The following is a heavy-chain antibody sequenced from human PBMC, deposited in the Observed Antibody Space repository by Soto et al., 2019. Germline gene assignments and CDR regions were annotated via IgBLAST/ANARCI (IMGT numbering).Heavy chain of an antibody. D-gene: IGHD3-22*01. CDR1: GFTFSSYA. CDR3: AREHYDSSGYPDY. CDR2: ISSNGGST. Sequence: GGSLRLSCAASGFTFSSYAMHWVRQAPGKGLEYVSAISSNGGSTYYANSVKGRFTISRDNSKNTLYLQMGSLRAEDMAVYYCAREHYDSSGYPDYWGQGTLVTVSS. V-gene: IGHV3-64*01. J-gene: IGHJ4*02.